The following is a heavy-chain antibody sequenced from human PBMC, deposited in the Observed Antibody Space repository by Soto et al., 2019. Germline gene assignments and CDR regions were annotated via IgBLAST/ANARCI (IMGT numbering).Heavy chain of an antibody. J-gene: IGHJ4*02. V-gene: IGHV3-33*01. CDR2: IWYDGSNK. CDR1: GFTFSSYG. CDR3: ARCGGRQLEIFDY. D-gene: IGHD6-13*01. Sequence: QVQLVESGGGVVQPGRSLRLSCAASGFTFSSYGMHWVRQAPGKGLEWVAVIWYDGSNKYYADSVKGRFTISRDNSKNTLYLQMNSLRAEDTAVYYCARCGGRQLEIFDYWGQGTLVTVSS.